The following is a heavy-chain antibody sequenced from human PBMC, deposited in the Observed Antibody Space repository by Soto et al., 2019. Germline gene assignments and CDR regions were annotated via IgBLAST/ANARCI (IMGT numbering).Heavy chain of an antibody. CDR1: GFTFSTYW. V-gene: IGHV3-7*03. CDR3: ARDMGPSGAYGY. D-gene: IGHD1-26*01. CDR2: IDPDGSQK. Sequence: EVQLVDSGGDLVQPGGSLRLSGAASGFTFSTYWMSWVRQAPGKGLEWVANIDPDGSQKYYVDSVKGRFTISRANAKNSLYLQMNSLRAEDTAVYYCARDMGPSGAYGYWGQGTLVTVSS. J-gene: IGHJ4*02.